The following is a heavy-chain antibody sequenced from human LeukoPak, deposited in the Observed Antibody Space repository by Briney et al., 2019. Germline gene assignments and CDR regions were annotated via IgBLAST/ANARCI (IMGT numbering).Heavy chain of an antibody. CDR2: INPNSGGT. CDR3: ARDYCSGGSCYPPDAFDI. J-gene: IGHJ3*02. D-gene: IGHD2-15*01. Sequence: APVKVSCKASGYTFTGYYMHWVRQAPGQGLEWMGWINPNSGGTNYAQKFQGRVTMTRDTSISTAYMELSRLRSDDTAVYYCARDYCSGGSCYPPDAFDIWGQGTMVTVSS. CDR1: GYTFTGYY. V-gene: IGHV1-2*02.